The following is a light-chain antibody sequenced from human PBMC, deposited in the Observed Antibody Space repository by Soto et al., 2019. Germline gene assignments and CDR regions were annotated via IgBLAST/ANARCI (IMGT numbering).Light chain of an antibody. Sequence: DIEMTQSPSSLSASVGDRVTITCRASQTIWSYLNWYQQKPGKAPKLLIYTTSTLQSGVPSRFSGSGSGTDFTLTISTLQPEDFATDYWQQSYNTPLTFGPGTNVDV. CDR1: QTIWSY. J-gene: IGKJ3*01. CDR3: QQSYNTPLT. CDR2: TTS. V-gene: IGKV1-39*01.